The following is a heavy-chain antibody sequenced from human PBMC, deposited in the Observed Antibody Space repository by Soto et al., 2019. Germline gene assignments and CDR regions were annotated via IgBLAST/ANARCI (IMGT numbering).Heavy chain of an antibody. Sequence: EVQLVESGVGLVQPGGSLRLSCAASGVSIGSNYMTWVRQAPGNGLECVSIIYSGGCTDPADSVKDRFTISRDNSKNTLYLQKNSLRAEDTAVYYCARRHYYGLDWGQGTLVTVS. V-gene: IGHV3-66*04. CDR1: GVSIGSNY. CDR3: ARRHYYGLD. D-gene: IGHD3-10*01. J-gene: IGHJ1*01. CDR2: IYSGGCT.